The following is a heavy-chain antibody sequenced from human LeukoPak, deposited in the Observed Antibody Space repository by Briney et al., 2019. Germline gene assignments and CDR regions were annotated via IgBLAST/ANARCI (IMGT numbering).Heavy chain of an antibody. Sequence: PGGSLRLSCAASGFTFKNYAMNWVRQAPGKGLEWVSALSDNGGRTYYADSVKGRFTISRDNSKNTLYLQMNSLRAEDTAVYYCAKGGGSIFFDYWGQGTLVTVSS. J-gene: IGHJ4*02. CDR3: AKGGGSIFFDY. D-gene: IGHD1-26*01. CDR2: LSDNGGRT. V-gene: IGHV3-23*01. CDR1: GFTFKNYA.